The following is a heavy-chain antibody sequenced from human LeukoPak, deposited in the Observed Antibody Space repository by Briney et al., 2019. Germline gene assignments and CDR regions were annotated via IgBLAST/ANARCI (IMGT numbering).Heavy chain of an antibody. CDR2: ISGSGGST. CDR3: AKEAYYYDSSGKYFDY. V-gene: IGHV3-23*01. D-gene: IGHD3-22*01. CDR1: GFTFSSYA. Sequence: PGGSLRLSCAASGFTFSSYAMSWVRQAPGKGLECVSAISGSGGSTYYADSVKGRFTISRDNSKNTLFLQVNSLRAEDTAVYYCAKEAYYYDSSGKYFDYWGQGTLVTVSS. J-gene: IGHJ4*02.